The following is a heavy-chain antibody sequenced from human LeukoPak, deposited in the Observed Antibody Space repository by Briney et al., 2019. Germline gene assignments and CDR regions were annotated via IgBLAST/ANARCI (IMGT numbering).Heavy chain of an antibody. D-gene: IGHD6-13*01. CDR1: GFTFSSKS. CDR2: ISSSSSTI. Sequence: GGSLTLSCAVFGFTFSSKSMKWVRQAPGKGQEWVSYISSSSSTIYQADSVKGRFTISRDNAKNSLYLQMNSLRDEDTAVYYCAREGSSSWYGAFDIWGQGTMVTVSS. J-gene: IGHJ3*02. CDR3: AREGSSSWYGAFDI. V-gene: IGHV3-48*02.